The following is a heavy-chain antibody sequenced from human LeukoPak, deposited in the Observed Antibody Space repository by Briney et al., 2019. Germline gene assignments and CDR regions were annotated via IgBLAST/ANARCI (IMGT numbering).Heavy chain of an antibody. CDR1: GGSISSYY. CDR2: IYYSGST. J-gene: IGHJ6*02. CDR3: ARGDGYNTYGTDV. V-gene: IGHV4-59*08. Sequence: SETLSLTCTVSGGSISSYYWSWIRQPPGKGLEWIGYIYYSGSTNYNPSLKSRVTISVDTSKNQFSLKLSSVTAADTAVYYCARGDGYNTYGTDVWGQGTTVTVSS. D-gene: IGHD5-24*01.